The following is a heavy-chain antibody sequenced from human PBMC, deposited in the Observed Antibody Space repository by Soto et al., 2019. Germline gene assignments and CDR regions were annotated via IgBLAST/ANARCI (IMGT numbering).Heavy chain of an antibody. CDR3: VRLEMGELRIDY. D-gene: IGHD3-16*01. Sequence: QLRLQESGPGLVRPSETLSLTCSVSGASVATGDHYWAWIRQPPGKGLEWIGSLYYGGSTHYNPSLKSPVTIAADASKNQLSLEVTAVTAADRGLYFCVRLEMGELRIDYWGQGMLVAVSS. CDR1: GASVATGDHY. J-gene: IGHJ4*02. CDR2: LYYGGST. V-gene: IGHV4-39*01.